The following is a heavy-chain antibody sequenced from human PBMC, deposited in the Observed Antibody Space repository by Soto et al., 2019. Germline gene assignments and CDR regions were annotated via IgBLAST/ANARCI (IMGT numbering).Heavy chain of an antibody. CDR3: ERVYTGSYIMYS. Sequence: QLQLQESGPGLVKPSETLSLTCSVSGGSISSSTYHWGWIRQSPGKGLEWIASIHYSGNTFYNPSLKSRLTVSVDPSQNQFSLRLSSVTAADTAVYYCERVYTGSYIMYSWGQGTLVTVSS. V-gene: IGHV4-39*01. D-gene: IGHD1-26*01. J-gene: IGHJ4*02. CDR1: GGSISSSTYH. CDR2: IHYSGNT.